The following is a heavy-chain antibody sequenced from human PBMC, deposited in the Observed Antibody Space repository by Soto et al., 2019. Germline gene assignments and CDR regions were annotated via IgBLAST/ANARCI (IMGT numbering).Heavy chain of an antibody. J-gene: IGHJ4*02. V-gene: IGHV3-23*01. Sequence: EVQLLESGGGLVQPGGSLRLSCAASGFTFRTYAMGWVRQAPGKGLEWVSAISDSGGAIFYADSVKGRFTMSRDNSRNTLYLQVNSVRAEDTAVYYGAKIGGISSNFDFWGQGPLVTVSS. D-gene: IGHD6-6*01. CDR3: AKIGGISSNFDF. CDR2: ISDSGGAI. CDR1: GFTFRTYA.